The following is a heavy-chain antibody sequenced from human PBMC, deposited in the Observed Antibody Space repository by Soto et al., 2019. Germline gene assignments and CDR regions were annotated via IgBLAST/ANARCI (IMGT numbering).Heavy chain of an antibody. Sequence: QVQLQESGPGLVKPSGTLSLTCAVSGGSISSSNWWSWVRKPPGKGLEWIGAIYHSGSTTYNPSLKRRVTIAVDESKNQFSPKLRSATAADTAVYYCARDCGYGGYGDYWGQGTLVNVS. CDR3: ARDCGYGGYGDY. CDR2: IYHSGST. CDR1: GGSISSSNW. V-gene: IGHV4-4*02. J-gene: IGHJ4*02. D-gene: IGHD5-12*01.